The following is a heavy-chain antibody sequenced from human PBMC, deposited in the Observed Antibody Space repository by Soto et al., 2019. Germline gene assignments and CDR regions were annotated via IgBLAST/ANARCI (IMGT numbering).Heavy chain of an antibody. CDR1: GYTFTNYG. Sequence: QVQLVQSGAEVKKPGASVKVSCKASGYTFTNYGISWVRQAPGQGPEWMGWINANNGNTKYAETLQGRGTMNTDTSTSTAYMGLRSLRSDDTAVYYCARGGSSWSAEYYQHWGQGTLVIVSS. D-gene: IGHD6-13*01. CDR3: ARGGSSWSAEYYQH. V-gene: IGHV1-18*01. J-gene: IGHJ1*01. CDR2: INANNGNT.